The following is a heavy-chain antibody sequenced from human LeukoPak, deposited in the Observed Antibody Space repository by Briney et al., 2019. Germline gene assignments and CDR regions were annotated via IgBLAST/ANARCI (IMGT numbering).Heavy chain of an antibody. CDR3: ATLRDGYHLYDY. V-gene: IGHV5-51*01. J-gene: IGHJ4*02. CDR2: IYPGDSDT. CDR1: GNNFRKHW. D-gene: IGHD5-24*01. Sequence: GESLKTSCKSSGNNFRKHWIAWVRQMPGKGLELMGYIYPGDSDTRYSPSFQGHVTISADTSISTAYLQWSSVKASDTAMYYCATLRDGYHLYDYWGQGALVTVSS.